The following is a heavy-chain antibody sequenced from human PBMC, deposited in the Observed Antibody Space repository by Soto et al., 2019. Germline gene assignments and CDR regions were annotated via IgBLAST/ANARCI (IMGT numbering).Heavy chain of an antibody. CDR2: INPNSGGT. CDR3: AREIRYSGGWYGKYYYYYGMDV. Sequence: ASVKVSCKASGYTFTGYYMHWVRQAPGQGLEWMGWINPNSGGTNYAQKFQGWVTMTRDTSISTAYMELSRLRSDDTAVYYCAREIRYSGGWYGKYYYYYGMDVWGQGTTVTVSS. J-gene: IGHJ6*02. CDR1: GYTFTGYY. D-gene: IGHD6-19*01. V-gene: IGHV1-2*04.